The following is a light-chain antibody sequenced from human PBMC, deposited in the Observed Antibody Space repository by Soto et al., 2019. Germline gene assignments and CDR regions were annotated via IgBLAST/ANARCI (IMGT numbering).Light chain of an antibody. CDR1: QSVSSN. CDR2: GAS. V-gene: IGKV3-15*01. CDR3: QQYNNWLRT. Sequence: EIVMTQSPATLSVSPGERATLSCRASQSVSSNLAWYQQKPGQAPRLLIYGASTRATGIPARFSGSGSGTEFTLTISSLQSEDFAVYYCQQYNNWLRTFAQGTRLEIK. J-gene: IGKJ2*01.